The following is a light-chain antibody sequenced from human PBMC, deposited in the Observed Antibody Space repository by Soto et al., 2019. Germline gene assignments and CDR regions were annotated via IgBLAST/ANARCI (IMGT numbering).Light chain of an antibody. CDR3: QQCNNWPCT. CDR2: DAS. V-gene: IGKV3-15*01. CDR1: QSVTSN. Sequence: EIVMTQSPGTLSVSPGERATLSCRASQSVTSNLAWYQQKPGQAPRLLIYDASTSATGVPARFSGSGSGTEFTLTISSLQSEDCAVYYCQQCNNWPCTFGQGTRLEIK. J-gene: IGKJ5*01.